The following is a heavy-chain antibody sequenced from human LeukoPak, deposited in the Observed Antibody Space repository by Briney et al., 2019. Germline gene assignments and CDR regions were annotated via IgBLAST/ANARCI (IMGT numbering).Heavy chain of an antibody. D-gene: IGHD4-23*01. J-gene: IGHJ4*02. CDR3: ARGRWGNSHEFDY. Sequence: SETLSLTCPVSGGSVSSVSYYWSWIRPPPGKGLEWIGYIYYSRSTYYNPSLKTRVTISVDTSKNQFSLMLSSVTAADTAVYYCARGRWGNSHEFDYWGQGTLVTVSS. CDR2: IYYSRST. CDR1: GGSVSSVSYY. V-gene: IGHV4-61*01.